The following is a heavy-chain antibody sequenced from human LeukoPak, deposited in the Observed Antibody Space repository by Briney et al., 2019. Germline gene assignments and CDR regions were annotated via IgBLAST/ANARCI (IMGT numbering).Heavy chain of an antibody. CDR2: ISGSGGRT. D-gene: IGHD6-19*01. Sequence: GGSLRLSCAASGFSFSSYTMAWVRQAPGKGLEWVSGISGSGGRTYHADSVKGRFTISRDNSKNTLYLQMNSLRAEDTAVYYCARIRYSSGWYPFDYWGQGTLVTVSS. J-gene: IGHJ4*02. CDR1: GFSFSSYT. V-gene: IGHV3-23*01. CDR3: ARIRYSSGWYPFDY.